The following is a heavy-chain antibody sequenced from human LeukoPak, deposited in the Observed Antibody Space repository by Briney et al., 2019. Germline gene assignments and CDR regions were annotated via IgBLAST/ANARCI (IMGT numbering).Heavy chain of an antibody. D-gene: IGHD6-19*01. CDR1: GFTFSSYA. J-gene: IGHJ4*02. Sequence: GGSLRLSCAASGFTFSSYAMSWVRQAPGKGLEWVSAISGSGGSTYYADSVKGRFTISGDNSKNTLYLQMNSLRAEDTAVYYCAKALLTVPVAGNLPDYWGQGTLVTVSS. CDR3: AKALLTVPVAGNLPDY. V-gene: IGHV3-23*01. CDR2: ISGSGGST.